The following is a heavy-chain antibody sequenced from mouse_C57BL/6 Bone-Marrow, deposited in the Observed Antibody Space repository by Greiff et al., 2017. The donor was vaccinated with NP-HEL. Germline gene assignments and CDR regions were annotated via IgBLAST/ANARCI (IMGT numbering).Heavy chain of an antibody. V-gene: IGHV2-2*01. CDR2: IWSGGST. J-gene: IGHJ1*03. CDR1: GFSLTSYG. Sequence: QVQLKESGPGLVQPSQSLSITCTVSGFSLTSYGVHWVRQSPGKGLEWLGVIWSGGSTDYNAAFISRLSISKDNSKSQVFFKMNSLQADDTAIYYCARRSAYYYGSGYGYFDVWGTGTTVTVSS. D-gene: IGHD1-1*01. CDR3: ARRSAYYYGSGYGYFDV.